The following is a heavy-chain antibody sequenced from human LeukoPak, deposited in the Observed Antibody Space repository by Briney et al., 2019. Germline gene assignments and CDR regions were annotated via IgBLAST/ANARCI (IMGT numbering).Heavy chain of an antibody. CDR3: AKDLGSMATIFIFDY. CDR2: ISGSGGST. CDR1: GFTFSSYA. V-gene: IGHV3-23*01. D-gene: IGHD5-24*01. Sequence: TGGSLRLSCAASGFTFSSYAMSWVRQAPGKGLEWVSAISGSGGSTYYADSVKGRFTISRDNSKNTLYLQMNSLRAEDTAVYYCAKDLGSMATIFIFDYWGQGTLVTVFS. J-gene: IGHJ4*02.